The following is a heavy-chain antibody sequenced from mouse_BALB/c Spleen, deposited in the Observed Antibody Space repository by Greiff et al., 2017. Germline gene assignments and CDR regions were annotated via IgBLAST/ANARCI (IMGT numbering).Heavy chain of an antibody. V-gene: IGHV5-17*02. Sequence: EVQGVESGGGLVQPGGSRKLSCAASGFTFSSFGMHWVRQAPEKGLEWVAYISSGSSTIYYADTVKGRFTISRDNPKNTLFLQMTSLRSEDTAMYYCARRYGSPYWYFDVWGAGTTVTVSS. D-gene: IGHD1-1*01. CDR1: GFTFSSFG. CDR2: ISSGSSTI. J-gene: IGHJ1*01. CDR3: ARRYGSPYWYFDV.